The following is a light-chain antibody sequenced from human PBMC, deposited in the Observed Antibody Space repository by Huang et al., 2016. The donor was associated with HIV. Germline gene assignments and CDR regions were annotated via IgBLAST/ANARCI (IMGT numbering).Light chain of an antibody. CDR1: QGIGND. V-gene: IGKV1-6*01. CDR3: LQDYNYPRT. J-gene: IGKJ1*01. CDR2: AAS. Sequence: AIQMTQSPSSLSASVGDRVTVTCRASQGIGNDLGWYQQKPGKAPKLLIYAASSLQSGVPSRFSGSGSGTDFTLTISSLQPEGFATYYCLQDYNYPRTFGQGTKVEIK.